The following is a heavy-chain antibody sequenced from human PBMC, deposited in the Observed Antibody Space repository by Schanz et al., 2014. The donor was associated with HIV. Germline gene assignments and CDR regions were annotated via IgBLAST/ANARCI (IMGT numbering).Heavy chain of an antibody. CDR1: GFTITSYG. D-gene: IGHD3-16*01. CDR3: AIRTPMISFGAFDI. J-gene: IGHJ3*02. CDR2: ISAGVGTA. Sequence: VQLVESGGGVVQPGRSLKLSCVASGFTITSYGMSWVRQAPGKGLEWVSTISAGVGTASYADSVKGRFTISRDNSKKMLFLQMNRLRAEDTAVYYCAIRTPMISFGAFDIWGRGTMVTVSS. V-gene: IGHV3-23*04.